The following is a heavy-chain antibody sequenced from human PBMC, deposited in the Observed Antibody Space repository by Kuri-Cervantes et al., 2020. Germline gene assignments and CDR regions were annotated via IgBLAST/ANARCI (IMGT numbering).Heavy chain of an antibody. J-gene: IGHJ4*02. Sequence: GESLKISCEASGFTFRNHGMHWVRQAPGKGLEWVGLIRYDGDNKFYADSVKGRFTISRDNSRNRLYLQMNSLRAEDTAAYFCAKGGSNYDFWGQGTLVTVSS. V-gene: IGHV3-30*02. CDR2: IRYDGDNK. CDR1: GFTFRNHG. CDR3: AKGGSNYDF. D-gene: IGHD5-24*01.